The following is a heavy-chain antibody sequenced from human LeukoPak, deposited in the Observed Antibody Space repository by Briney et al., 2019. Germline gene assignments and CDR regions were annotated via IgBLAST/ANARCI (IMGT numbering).Heavy chain of an antibody. V-gene: IGHV3-48*03. CDR2: ISGSGIK. CDR3: AREDTGVAFDI. CDR1: RFTFSSCE. J-gene: IGHJ3*02. D-gene: IGHD2-8*01. Sequence: GGSLRLSCAASRFTFSSCEMNWVRQAPGKGLEWVSYISGSGIKHYADSVKGRFTISRDNAKNSLYLQMNSLRVEDTAVYYCAREDTGVAFDIWGQGTTVTV.